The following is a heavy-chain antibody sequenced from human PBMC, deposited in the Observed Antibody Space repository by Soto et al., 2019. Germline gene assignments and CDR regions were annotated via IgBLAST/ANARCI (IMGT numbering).Heavy chain of an antibody. CDR3: ARGDYYDSSGYRYYYGMDV. Sequence: SESLSLTCGVSGYTISSGYYWGWIRQPPGKGLEWIGSIYHSGSTYYNPSLKSRVTISVDTSKNQFSLKLSSVTAADTAVYYCARGDYYDSSGYRYYYGMDVWGQGTTATVSS. V-gene: IGHV4-38-2*01. D-gene: IGHD3-22*01. J-gene: IGHJ6*02. CDR1: GYTISSGYY. CDR2: IYHSGST.